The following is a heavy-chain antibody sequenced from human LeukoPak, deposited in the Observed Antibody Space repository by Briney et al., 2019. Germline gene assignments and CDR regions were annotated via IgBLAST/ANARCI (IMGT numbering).Heavy chain of an antibody. CDR1: GGSVNCYY. D-gene: IGHD2-2*01. Sequence: SETLSLTCTVSGGSVNCYYWSWIRQPAGKGLEWIGHIYASGSNDYNPSLKSRVTMSLDMAKNQFSLRLTSVTAADTAVYFCARMVPAGTHNYWGQGLLVTVSS. CDR3: ARMVPAGTHNY. J-gene: IGHJ4*02. CDR2: IYASGSN. V-gene: IGHV4-4*07.